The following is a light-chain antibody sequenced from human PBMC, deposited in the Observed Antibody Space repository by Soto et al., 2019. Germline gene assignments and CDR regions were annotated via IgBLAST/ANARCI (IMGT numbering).Light chain of an antibody. Sequence: VLTQSPATLFLSPGERATLSCRASQTVSRYLAWYQQKPGQAPRLLIYYASNRSTGIPARFSVSGSGTDYTLTISSLEPEDFAVYYCQQRSTWPLFTFGGGTKVEI. CDR1: QTVSRY. CDR2: YAS. J-gene: IGKJ4*01. CDR3: QQRSTWPLFT. V-gene: IGKV3-11*01.